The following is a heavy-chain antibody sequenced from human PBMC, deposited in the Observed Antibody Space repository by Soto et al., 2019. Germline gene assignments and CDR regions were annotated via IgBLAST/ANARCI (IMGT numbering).Heavy chain of an antibody. V-gene: IGHV3-23*01. Sequence: GGSLRLSCAASGFTFSSYAMSWVRQAPGKGLEWVSAISGEGGRTYYGDSVKGWFTISRDNSKNTLYLQMHSLIAEDTAVYYCAKDVQRWFGELFWDYWGQGTLVTVSS. J-gene: IGHJ4*02. D-gene: IGHD3-10*01. CDR2: ISGEGGRT. CDR1: GFTFSSYA. CDR3: AKDVQRWFGELFWDY.